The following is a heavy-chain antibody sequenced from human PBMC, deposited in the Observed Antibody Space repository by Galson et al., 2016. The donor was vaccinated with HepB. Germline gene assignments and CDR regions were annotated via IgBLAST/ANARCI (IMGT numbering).Heavy chain of an antibody. CDR2: IYHSGST. D-gene: IGHD2-2*03. V-gene: IGHV4-4*02. Sequence: SETLSLTCAVSGGSISSSHWWSWVRQPPGKGLEWIGEIYHSGSTNYNPSLKSRVTISVDKSKDQFSLKLSSVTAADTAVYYCASSLPLGYCTSASCPPDVWVQGITVTVSS. J-gene: IGHJ6*02. CDR1: GGSISSSHW. CDR3: ASSLPLGYCTSASCPPDV.